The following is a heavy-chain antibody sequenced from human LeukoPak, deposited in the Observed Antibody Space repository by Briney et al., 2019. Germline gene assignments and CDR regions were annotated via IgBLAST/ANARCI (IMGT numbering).Heavy chain of an antibody. V-gene: IGHV1-2*02. CDR1: GYTFTVYY. D-gene: IGHD1/OR15-1a*01. Sequence: ASVKVSCKASGYTFTVYYMHWVRQAPGQGLEWMGWIDPYSGGTSYAQKFQGRATMTTETSISTAYMELNRLRSDDTALYYCARVGAGTSYYFDYWGQGTLVTVSS. J-gene: IGHJ4*02. CDR3: ARVGAGTSYYFDY. CDR2: IDPYSGGT.